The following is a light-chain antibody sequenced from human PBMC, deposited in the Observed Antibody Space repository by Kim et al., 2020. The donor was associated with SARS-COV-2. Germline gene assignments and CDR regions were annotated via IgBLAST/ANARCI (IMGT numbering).Light chain of an antibody. J-gene: IGKJ2*01. Sequence: SPGERATLSCRTSQSVCSHCLAWYQPKPGQAPRLLIFSVSNRATGIPDRFSGSGSGTDFTLTIRRLEPEDFAVYYCQQYGIAPPYTFGQGTKLEL. V-gene: IGKV3-20*01. CDR1: QSVCSHC. CDR3: QQYGIAPPYT. CDR2: SVS.